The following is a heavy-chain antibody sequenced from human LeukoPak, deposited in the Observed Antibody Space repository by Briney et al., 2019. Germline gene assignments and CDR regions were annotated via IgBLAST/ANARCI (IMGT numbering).Heavy chain of an antibody. Sequence: GGSLRLSCAASGFTFTNYAMSWVRQAPGKGLEWVSSILGSGGNTYYADSVKGRFTISRDNSKNTLYLQMNSLRAEDTAVYYCAKDTMNYYDSSGYYGGYWGQGTLVTVSS. D-gene: IGHD3-22*01. CDR2: ILGSGGNT. CDR3: AKDTMNYYDSSGYYGGY. J-gene: IGHJ4*02. CDR1: GFTFTNYA. V-gene: IGHV3-23*01.